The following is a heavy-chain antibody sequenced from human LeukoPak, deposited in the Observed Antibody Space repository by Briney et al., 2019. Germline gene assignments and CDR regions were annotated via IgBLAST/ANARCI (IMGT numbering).Heavy chain of an antibody. CDR1: GFTFSSYW. V-gene: IGHV3-74*01. D-gene: IGHD3-3*01. J-gene: IGHJ4*02. Sequence: GGSLRLSCAASGFTFSSYWMPWVRQAPGKGLVWVSRINSDGSSTSYADSVKGRFTISRDNAKNTLYLQMNSLRAEDTAVYYCAREDDFWSEYYFDYWGQGTLVTVSS. CDR2: INSDGSST. CDR3: AREDDFWSEYYFDY.